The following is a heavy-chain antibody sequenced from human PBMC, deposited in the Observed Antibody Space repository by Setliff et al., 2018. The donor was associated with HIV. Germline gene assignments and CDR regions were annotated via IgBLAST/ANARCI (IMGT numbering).Heavy chain of an antibody. V-gene: IGHV4-34*01. CDR1: GGSFSGYY. Sequence: LSLTCAVYGGSFSGYYWSWIRQPPGKGLEWTGEINHSGSTNYNPSLKSRVTISGDTSKNQFSLKLSSVTVADTAVYYCRVGETAVDDLVYFDYWGQGTLVTVSS. D-gene: IGHD5-18*01. J-gene: IGHJ4*02. CDR3: RVGETAVDDLVYFDY. CDR2: INHSGST.